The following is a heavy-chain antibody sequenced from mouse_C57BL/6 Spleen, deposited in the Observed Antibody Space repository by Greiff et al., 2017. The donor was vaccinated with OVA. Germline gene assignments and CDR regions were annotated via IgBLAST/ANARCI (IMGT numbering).Heavy chain of an antibody. J-gene: IGHJ3*01. CDR1: GYTFTSYW. CDR2: IYPSDSET. Sequence: QVQLQQPGAELVRPGSSVKLSCKASGYTFTSYWMDWVKQRPGQGLEWIGNIYPSDSETHYNQKFKDKATLTVDKSSSTAYMQLSSLTSEDSAVYYCAREDDYDENWFAYWGQGTLVTVSA. D-gene: IGHD2-4*01. CDR3: AREDDYDENWFAY. V-gene: IGHV1-61*01.